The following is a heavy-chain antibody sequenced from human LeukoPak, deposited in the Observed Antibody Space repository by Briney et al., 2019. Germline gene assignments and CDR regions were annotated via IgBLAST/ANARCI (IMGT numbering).Heavy chain of an antibody. CDR3: ARDLAAARLDF. CDR1: GYTFTDHG. V-gene: IGHV3-33*01. CDR2: IWFDGSQQ. J-gene: IGHJ4*02. Sequence: GTPLRLSCAASGYTFTDHGMHWVRQAPGKGLEWVADIWFDGSQQYYADAVKGRFTISRDISKSILYLQMNSLRAEDTAVYYCARDLAAARLDFRGQGTLVTVCS. D-gene: IGHD6-6*01.